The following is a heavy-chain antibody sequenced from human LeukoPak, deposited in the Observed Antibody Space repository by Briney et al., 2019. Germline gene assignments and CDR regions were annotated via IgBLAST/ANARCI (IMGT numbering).Heavy chain of an antibody. D-gene: IGHD3-10*01. CDR1: GGSSSSYY. V-gene: IGHV4-59*01. CDR3: ARDSPYYYGSGSATYYMDV. Sequence: SETLSLTCTVSGGSSSSYYWSWIRQPPGKGLEWIGYIYYSGSTNYNPSLKSRVTISVDTSKNQFSLKLSSVTAADTAVYYCARDSPYYYGSGSATYYMDVWGKGTTVTISS. J-gene: IGHJ6*03. CDR2: IYYSGST.